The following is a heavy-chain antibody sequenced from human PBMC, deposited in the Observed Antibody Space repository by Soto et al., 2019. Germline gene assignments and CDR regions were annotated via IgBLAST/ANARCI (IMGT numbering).Heavy chain of an antibody. CDR1: GYTFASYG. J-gene: IGHJ6*02. V-gene: IGHV1-18*01. D-gene: IGHD2-2*01. CDR2: ISAYNGNT. Sequence: QVQLVQSGAEVKKPGTSVKVSCKASGYTFASYGISWVRQAPGQGLEWMGWISAYNGNTNDAQKFQGRVNMTTDTWTRSAYMEVRRLGSDDTAVYYCAREGTCSTTSCPTYFSFSMDVWGQGTTLTVSS. CDR3: AREGTCSTTSCPTYFSFSMDV.